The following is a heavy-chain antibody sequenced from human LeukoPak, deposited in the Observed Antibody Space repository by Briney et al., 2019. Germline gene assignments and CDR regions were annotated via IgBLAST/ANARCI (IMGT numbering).Heavy chain of an antibody. CDR2: IKQDGSEK. Sequence: PGGSLRLSCAASGFTFSSYWMSWVRQPPGKGLERVANIKQDGSEKYYVDSVKGRFTISRDNSKNTLYLQMNSLRAEDTAVYYCARVFYRWLQLDPPLGYWGQGTLVTVSS. CDR3: ARVFYRWLQLDPPLGY. J-gene: IGHJ4*02. D-gene: IGHD5-24*01. V-gene: IGHV3-7*02. CDR1: GFTFSSYW.